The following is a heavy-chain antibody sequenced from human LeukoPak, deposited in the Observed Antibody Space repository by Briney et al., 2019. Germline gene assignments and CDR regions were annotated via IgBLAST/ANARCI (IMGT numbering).Heavy chain of an antibody. D-gene: IGHD1-1*01. J-gene: IGHJ6*02. CDR3: ATDASGARYYYYYGMDV. V-gene: IGHV3-23*01. CDR1: GFTFSSYA. CDR2: VSGSGGST. Sequence: PGGSLRLSCAASGFTFSSYAMSWVRQAPGKGLEWVSAVSGSGGSTYYADSVKGRFTISRDNSKNTLYLQMNSLRAEDTAVYYCATDASGARYYYYYGMDVWGQGTTVTVSS.